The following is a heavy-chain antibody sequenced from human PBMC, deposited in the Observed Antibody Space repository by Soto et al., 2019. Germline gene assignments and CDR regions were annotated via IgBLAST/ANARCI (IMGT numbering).Heavy chain of an antibody. CDR3: ARVRGDVAFDY. J-gene: IGHJ4*02. D-gene: IGHD3-10*01. V-gene: IGHV4-30-4*01. CDR1: GGSISSGDDY. Sequence: QVQLQESGPGLVKPSQTLSLTCTVSGGSISSGDDYWSWIRQPPGKGLEWIGYIYHSGATYYNPSLKSRVTTSVDRPKNQFSLKLNSVTAAATAVYYCARVRGDVAFDYWGQGTLVTVSS. CDR2: IYHSGAT.